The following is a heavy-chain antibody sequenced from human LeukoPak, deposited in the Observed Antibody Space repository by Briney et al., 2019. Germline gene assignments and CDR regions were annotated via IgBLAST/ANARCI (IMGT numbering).Heavy chain of an antibody. CDR2: IYPRDGST. CDR3: ARDQEAFDY. CDR1: GNSFTSNY. V-gene: IGHV1-46*01. Sequence: ASVKVSCKASGNSFTSNYIHWVRQAPGQGLEWMGMIYPRDGSTSYAQKFQGRVTVTRDTSTSTVHMELSGLRSEDTAVYYCARDQEAFDYWGQGTLVTVSS. J-gene: IGHJ4*02.